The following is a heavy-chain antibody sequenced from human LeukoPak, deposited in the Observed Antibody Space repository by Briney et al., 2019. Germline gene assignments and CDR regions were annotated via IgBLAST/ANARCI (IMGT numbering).Heavy chain of an antibody. V-gene: IGHV3-48*04. CDR2: ISGSSSST. CDR1: GFTFSSYA. J-gene: IGHJ4*02. Sequence: GGSLRLSCSASGFTFSSYAMSWVRQAPGKGLEWVSYISGSSSSTVYADSVKGRFTISRDNAKNSLYLQMNSLRAEDTALYYCARVRYYDSSGYYFMNWGQGTLVTVSS. D-gene: IGHD3-22*01. CDR3: ARVRYYDSSGYYFMN.